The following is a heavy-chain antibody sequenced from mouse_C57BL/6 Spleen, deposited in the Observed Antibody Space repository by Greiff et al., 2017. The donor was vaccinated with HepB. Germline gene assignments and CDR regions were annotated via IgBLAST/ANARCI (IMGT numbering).Heavy chain of an antibody. V-gene: IGHV1-39*01. CDR2: INPNYGTT. Sequence: VQLQQSGPELVKPGASVKISCKASGYSFTDYNMNWVKQSNGKSLEWIGVINPNYGTTSYNQKFKGKATLTVDQSSSTAYMQLNSLTFEDSAVYYCARRDDYDGHWYFDVWGTGTTVTVSS. CDR3: ARRDDYDGHWYFDV. D-gene: IGHD2-4*01. J-gene: IGHJ1*03. CDR1: GYSFTDYN.